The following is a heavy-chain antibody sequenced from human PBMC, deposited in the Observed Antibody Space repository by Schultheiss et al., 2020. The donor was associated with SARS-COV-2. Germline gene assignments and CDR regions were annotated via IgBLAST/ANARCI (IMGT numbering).Heavy chain of an antibody. CDR3: ARAQYYDPSFDP. CDR1: GFTFSSYE. D-gene: IGHD3-3*01. J-gene: IGHJ5*02. Sequence: GGSLRLSCAASGFTFSSYEMNWVRQAPGKGLEWVSYISSSGSTIYYADSVKGRFTISRDNAKNSLYLQMNSLRAEDTAVYYCARAQYYDPSFDPWGQGTLVTVSS. V-gene: IGHV3-48*03. CDR2: ISSSGSTI.